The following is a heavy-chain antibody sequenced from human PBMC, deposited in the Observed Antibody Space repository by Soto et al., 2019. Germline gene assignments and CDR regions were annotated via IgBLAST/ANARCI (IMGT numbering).Heavy chain of an antibody. D-gene: IGHD3-16*01. CDR3: ARDIVFGGTYGMAV. CDR2: IIAIFGTA. Sequence: QVQLVQSGAEVKKPGSSVKVSCKASGGTFSRYAISWVRQAPGQGLEWMGGIIAIFGTANYAQKFQGRVTITADESTSTAYMELSSLTSEDTALYYCARDIVFGGTYGMAVWGQGTTVTVSS. CDR1: GGTFSRYA. V-gene: IGHV1-69*12. J-gene: IGHJ6*02.